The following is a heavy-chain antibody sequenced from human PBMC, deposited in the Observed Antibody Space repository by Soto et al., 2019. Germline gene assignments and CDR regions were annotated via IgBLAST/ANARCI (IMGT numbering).Heavy chain of an antibody. CDR3: ATNYAYYYYYGMDV. Sequence: SETLSLTCTVSGGSISSSSYYWGWIRQPPGKGLEWIVSIYYSGSTYYNPSLKSRVTISVDTSKNQFSLKLSSVTAADTAVYYCATNYAYYYYYGMDVWGQGTTVTVSS. D-gene: IGHD4-4*01. V-gene: IGHV4-39*01. CDR2: IYYSGST. J-gene: IGHJ6*02. CDR1: GGSISSSSYY.